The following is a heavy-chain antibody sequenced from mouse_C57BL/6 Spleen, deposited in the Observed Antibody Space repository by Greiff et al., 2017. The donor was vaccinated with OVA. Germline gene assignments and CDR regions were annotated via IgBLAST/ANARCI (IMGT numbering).Heavy chain of an antibody. D-gene: IGHD5-1-1*01. CDR1: GYNIKNTY. Sequence: EVQLQQSVAELVRPGASVTLSCTASGYNIKNTYMHWVKQRPEQGLEWIGRIDPANGTTKYAPKFQGKATITADTSSNPAYLQLSSLTSEDTAIYYCGRSYPPGYAMDDWGQGTSVTVSS. CDR2: IDPANGTT. V-gene: IGHV14-3*01. J-gene: IGHJ4*01. CDR3: GRSYPPGYAMDD.